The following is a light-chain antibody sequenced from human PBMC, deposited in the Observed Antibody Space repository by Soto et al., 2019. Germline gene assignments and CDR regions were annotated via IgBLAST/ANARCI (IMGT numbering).Light chain of an antibody. V-gene: IGKV3-20*01. J-gene: IGKJ3*01. CDR1: QSVSVNS. Sequence: EIVLTQSPGTLSLSPGERATLYFGASQSVSVNSLAWYQQKGGQAPRLLIYAASTRATGVPDRFSGTGSGTDFALTISRLETDDSAVYYCQQYGGSPFTFGPGTKVDIK. CDR2: AAS. CDR3: QQYGGSPFT.